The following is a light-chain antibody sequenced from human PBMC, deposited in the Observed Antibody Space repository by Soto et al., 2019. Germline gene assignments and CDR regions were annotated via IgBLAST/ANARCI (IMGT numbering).Light chain of an antibody. V-gene: IGLV2-14*01. CDR1: SSDVGDYNY. CDR3: RSCSSCSTRTTRG. CDR2: EVS. Sequence: QSVLTQPASVSGSPGQSITISCTGTSSDVGDYNYVSWYQQHPGKAPKLMIYEVSNRPSGVSNRFSGSKSGNTASLTISGLQAEDEADYYCRSCSSCSTRTTRGFGTANKVTV. J-gene: IGLJ1*01.